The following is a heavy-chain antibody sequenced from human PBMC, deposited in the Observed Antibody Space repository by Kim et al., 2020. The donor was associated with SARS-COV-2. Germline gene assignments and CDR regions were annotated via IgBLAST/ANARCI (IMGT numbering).Heavy chain of an antibody. CDR1: GFTFNNHG. J-gene: IGHJ6*02. CDR3: ARDEWRSSGSKLFYYYGMDV. Sequence: GGSLRLSCAASGFTFNNHGMHWVRQAPGKGLEWVAYIWHDGINKYYVDSVKGRFTISRDNSNNTLYLQMNSLRAEDTAVYYCARDEWRSSGSKLFYYYGMDVWGQGTTVTVSS. D-gene: IGHD3-22*01. CDR2: IWHDGINK. V-gene: IGHV3-33*01.